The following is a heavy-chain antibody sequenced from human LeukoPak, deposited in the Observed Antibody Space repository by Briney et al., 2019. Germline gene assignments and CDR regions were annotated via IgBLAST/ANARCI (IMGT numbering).Heavy chain of an antibody. D-gene: IGHD3-9*01. CDR1: GFSFTDYP. J-gene: IGHJ4*02. V-gene: IGHV3-48*02. CDR3: AAGIRYAFDY. Sequence: GGSLRLSCATSGFSFTDYPMNWIRQAPGKGLEWISNIRTTAEGAKYAYYADSVKGRVTISRDDGKNTLYLHMNSLRDDDTAVYYSAAGIRYAFDYWGQGILVTVSS. CDR2: IRTTAEGAKYA.